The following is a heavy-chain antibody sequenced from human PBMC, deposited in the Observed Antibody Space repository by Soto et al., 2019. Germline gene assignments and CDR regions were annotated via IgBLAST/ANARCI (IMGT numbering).Heavy chain of an antibody. D-gene: IGHD3-3*01. J-gene: IGHJ4*02. CDR2: ISNDGSKT. CDR1: GFTFNSYA. V-gene: IGHV3-30*18. CDR3: AKAGEIFGLVIFAYLDF. Sequence: QVQLVESGGGVVQPGKSLRLSCATSGFTFNSYALHWVRQAPGKGLEWVALISNDGSKTFYADSVKGRFTISRDTAKNTLFLQMNSLTAEDKAVYFCAKAGEIFGLVIFAYLDFWGQGTLVAVSS.